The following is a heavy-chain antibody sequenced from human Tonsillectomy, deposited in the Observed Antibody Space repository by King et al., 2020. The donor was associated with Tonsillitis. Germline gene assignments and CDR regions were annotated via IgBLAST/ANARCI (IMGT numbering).Heavy chain of an antibody. CDR1: GFTFSSYA. V-gene: IGHV3-23*04. Sequence: VQLVESGGGLVQPGGSLRLSCAASGFTFSSYAMSWVRQAPGKGLEWVSGLLGTGGSTYYADSVKGRFTISRDNSKSTLYLQMNSLRAEDTAVYYCARRGSYYDFYYFDYWGQGTLVTVSS. D-gene: IGHD1-26*01. J-gene: IGHJ4*02. CDR3: ARRGSYYDFYYFDY. CDR2: LLGTGGST.